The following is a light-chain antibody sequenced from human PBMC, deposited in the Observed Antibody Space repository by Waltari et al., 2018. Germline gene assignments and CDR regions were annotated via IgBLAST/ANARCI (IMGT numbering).Light chain of an antibody. CDR1: SNADGPYNF. CDR2: EVN. V-gene: IGLV2-23*02. J-gene: IGLJ3*02. CDR3: CSYAGRSTWV. Sequence: QSALTQPASVSGSPGQSNTNPFPGTSNADGPYNFFSWYQQHPGKAPQLILYEVNKRPSGVSNRLSGSKSGNTASLTISGLQAEDESDYYCCSYAGRSTWVFGGGTKVTVL.